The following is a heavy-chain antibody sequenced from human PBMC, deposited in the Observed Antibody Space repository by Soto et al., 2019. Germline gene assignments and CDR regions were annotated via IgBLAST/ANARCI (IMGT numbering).Heavy chain of an antibody. V-gene: IGHV3-30*18. CDR3: AKVVRRLSYYYYGMDV. CDR2: ISYDGSNK. Sequence: GGSLRLSCAASGFTFSSYGMHWVRQAPGKGLEWVAVISYDGSNKYYADSVKGRFTISRDNSKNTLYLQMNSLRAEDTAVYYCAKVVRRLSYYYYGMDVWGQGTTVTVSS. D-gene: IGHD6-19*01. J-gene: IGHJ6*02. CDR1: GFTFSSYG.